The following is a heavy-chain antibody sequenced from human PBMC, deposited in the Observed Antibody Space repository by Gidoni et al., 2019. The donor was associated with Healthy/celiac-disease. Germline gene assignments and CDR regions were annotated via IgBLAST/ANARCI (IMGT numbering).Heavy chain of an antibody. CDR1: GFTFSSYG. CDR2: ISYDGSNK. D-gene: IGHD6-13*01. CDR3: AKGVAAAGQYFQH. J-gene: IGHJ1*01. Sequence: QVQLVESGGDVVQPGRSLRLSCAASGFTFSSYGMHWVRQAPGKGLEWVAVISYDGSNKYYADSVKGRFTISRDNSKNTLYLQMNSLRAEDTAVYYCAKGVAAAGQYFQHWGQGTLVTVSS. V-gene: IGHV3-30*18.